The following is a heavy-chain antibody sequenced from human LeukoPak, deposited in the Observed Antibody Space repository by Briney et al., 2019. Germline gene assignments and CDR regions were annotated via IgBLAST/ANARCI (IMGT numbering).Heavy chain of an antibody. CDR1: GGSISSGGYS. J-gene: IGHJ3*02. V-gene: IGHV4-30-2*01. CDR2: IYHSGST. Sequence: SETLSLTCAVSGGSISSGGYSWSWIRQPQGKGLEWIRYIYHSGSTYYNPSLKSRVTISVDRSKNQFSLKLSSVTAADTAVYYCARAYYDSSGYDAFDIWGQGTMVTVSS. D-gene: IGHD3-22*01. CDR3: ARAYYDSSGYDAFDI.